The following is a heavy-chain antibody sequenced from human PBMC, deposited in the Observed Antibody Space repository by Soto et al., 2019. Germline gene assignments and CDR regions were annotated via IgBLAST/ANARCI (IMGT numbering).Heavy chain of an antibody. CDR2: IYWDDDK. J-gene: IGHJ6*02. Sequence: SGPTLVNPTQTLTLTCTFSAFSLSTGGVGVGWIRQPPGKALEWLALIYWDDDKRYSPSLRSRLTITKDTSKNQVVLTMTNMDPVDTATYYCIQSRCGGDCLQSYASYYYFGMDCWGQGTTVSVSS. D-gene: IGHD2-21*02. CDR1: AFSLSTGGVG. V-gene: IGHV2-5*02. CDR3: IQSRCGGDCLQSYASYYYFGMDC.